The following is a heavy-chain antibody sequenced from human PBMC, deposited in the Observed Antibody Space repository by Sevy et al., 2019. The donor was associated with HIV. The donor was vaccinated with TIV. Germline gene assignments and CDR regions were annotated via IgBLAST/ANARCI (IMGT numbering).Heavy chain of an antibody. Sequence: GGSLRLSCAVSGFSFSHYAFHWVRQAPGTGLEWVSLISYDGTYKYYADSVKGRFTISRDNSKNTLYLQMNSLRGNDTAVYYCARVAVSYCTNDCYHRFDYWGPRALVTVSS. J-gene: IGHJ4*02. CDR1: GFSFSHYA. CDR3: ARVAVSYCTNDCYHRFDY. V-gene: IGHV3-30-3*01. CDR2: ISYDGTYK. D-gene: IGHD2-8*01.